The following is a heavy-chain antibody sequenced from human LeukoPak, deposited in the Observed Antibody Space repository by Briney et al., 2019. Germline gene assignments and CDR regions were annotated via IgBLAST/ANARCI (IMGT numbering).Heavy chain of an antibody. CDR3: ARHLGRTVAGRYYYYYGMDV. CDR2: INHSGST. D-gene: IGHD6-19*01. Sequence: ETLSLTCAAYGGTFSGYYRSWIRQPPGKGLEWMGEINHSGSTNYNPSFKSRVTISVDTSKNQFSLKLSSVTAADTAVYYCARHLGRTVAGRYYYYYGMDVWGKGTTVTVSS. V-gene: IGHV4-34*01. J-gene: IGHJ6*04. CDR1: GGTFSGYY.